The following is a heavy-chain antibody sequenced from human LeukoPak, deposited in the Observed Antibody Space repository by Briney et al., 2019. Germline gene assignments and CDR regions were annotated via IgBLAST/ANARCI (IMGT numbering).Heavy chain of an antibody. CDR1: GFTVSTNY. J-gene: IGHJ2*01. Sequence: GESLRLSCAASGFTVSTNYMNWVRQAPGKGLEWVSILYSGSDTYYADSVKGRFTISRDDSRNTLFLHMNSLKAEDTAIYYCARVGDHFHLFLDLWGRGTLVAVSS. CDR3: ARVGDHFHLFLDL. V-gene: IGHV3-53*01. D-gene: IGHD2-21*01. CDR2: LYSGSDT.